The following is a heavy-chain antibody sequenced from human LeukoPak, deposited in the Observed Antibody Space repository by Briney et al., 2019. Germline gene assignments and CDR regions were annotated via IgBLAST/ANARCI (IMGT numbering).Heavy chain of an antibody. CDR3: ARGGDYLWGSQ. CDR2: IYTSGST. Sequence: SETLSLTCTVSGYSISTGYYWGWIRQPAGKGLEWIGRIYTSGSTNYNPSLKSRVTISVDTSKNQFSLKLCSVTAADTAVYYCARGGDYLWGSQWGQGTLVTVSS. J-gene: IGHJ4*02. V-gene: IGHV4-61*02. D-gene: IGHD3-16*01. CDR1: GYSISTGYY.